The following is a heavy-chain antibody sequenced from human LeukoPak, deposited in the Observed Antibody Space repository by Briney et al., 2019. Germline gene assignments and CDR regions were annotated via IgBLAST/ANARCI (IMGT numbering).Heavy chain of an antibody. D-gene: IGHD5-18*01. J-gene: IGHJ4*02. V-gene: IGHV3-48*03. CDR2: FSTIGSTI. Sequence: GGPRSLSCAAPGSTSISYEMNWVGQAPGRGLGWVSFFSTIGSTIYNADSVNGRCTISRDNAKNSLYLQMNSLRAEDTAVYYCARGGYSYGYTYFDYWGQGTLVTVSS. CDR3: ARGGYSYGYTYFDY. CDR1: GSTSISYE.